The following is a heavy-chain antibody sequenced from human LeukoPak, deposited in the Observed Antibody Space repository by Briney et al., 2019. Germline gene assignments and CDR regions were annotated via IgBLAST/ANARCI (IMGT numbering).Heavy chain of an antibody. Sequence: GGSLRLSCAASGFTFSSYAMSWVRQAPGKGLEWVSLISGGSGNIYYVDSVKGRFTISRDNSKNTLYVQMTSLRAEDTAIYYCAKGSDYYGSVTSKKTDWGQGTLVTVSS. D-gene: IGHD3-10*01. CDR3: AKGSDYYGSVTSKKTD. CDR2: ISGGSGNI. CDR1: GFTFSSYA. J-gene: IGHJ4*02. V-gene: IGHV3-23*01.